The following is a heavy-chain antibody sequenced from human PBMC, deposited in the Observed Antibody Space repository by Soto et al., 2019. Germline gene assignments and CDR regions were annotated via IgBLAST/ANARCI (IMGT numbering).Heavy chain of an antibody. J-gene: IGHJ4*02. V-gene: IGHV4-34*01. CDR1: GGSFSGYY. CDR2: INHRGIT. Sequence: QVQLQQWGAGLLKPSETLSLTCAVYGGSFSGYYWTWIRQPPGTGLEGIGEINHRGITNYNPSLKSRVTISVDTYKNQFSLKLTSVTAADTAVYYCERDKITGLFDYWGQGTLVTVSS. CDR3: ERDKITGLFDY. D-gene: IGHD2-8*02.